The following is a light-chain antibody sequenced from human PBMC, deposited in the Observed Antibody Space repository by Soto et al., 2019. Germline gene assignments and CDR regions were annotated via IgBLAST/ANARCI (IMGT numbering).Light chain of an antibody. V-gene: IGKV3-15*01. CDR1: QSVSSN. CDR2: GAS. Sequence: EIVMTQSPATLSVSPGERATLSCRASQSVSSNLAWYQQKPGQAPRLLIYGASTRATGIPARFSGSGFGTEFTLTISRLQSEDFAVYYCQQYNNWPRRTFGQWTKVEIK. CDR3: QQYNNWPRRT. J-gene: IGKJ1*01.